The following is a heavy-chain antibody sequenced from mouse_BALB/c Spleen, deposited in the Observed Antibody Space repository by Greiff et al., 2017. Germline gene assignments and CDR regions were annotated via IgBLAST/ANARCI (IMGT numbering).Heavy chain of an antibody. J-gene: IGHJ4*01. CDR3: ARWVIIYYAMDY. D-gene: IGHD2-4*01. CDR1: GYTFTDYN. Sequence: VQLKESGPELVKPGASVKIPCKASGYTFTDYNMDWVKQSHGKSLEWIGDINPYNDGTKYNEKFKGKATLTSDKSSSTAYMELSSLTSEDSAVYYCARWVIIYYAMDYWGQGTSVTVSS. CDR2: INPYNDGT. V-gene: IGHV1-18*01.